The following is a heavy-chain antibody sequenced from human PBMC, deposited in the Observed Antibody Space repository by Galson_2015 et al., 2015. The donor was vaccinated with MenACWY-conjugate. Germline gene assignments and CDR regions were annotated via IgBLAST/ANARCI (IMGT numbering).Heavy chain of an antibody. D-gene: IGHD1-26*01. V-gene: IGHV3-15*01. CDR2: IKSKTDGGTT. CDR3: TTGIPLGLVGAASDY. J-gene: IGHJ4*02. Sequence: SLRLSCAASGFTFSNAWMSWVRQAPGKGLEWVGRIKSKTDGGTTGYAAPVKGRFTISRDDSKNTLYLQMDSLKTEDTAVYYCTTGIPLGLVGAASDYWGQGTLVTVSS. CDR1: GFTFSNAW.